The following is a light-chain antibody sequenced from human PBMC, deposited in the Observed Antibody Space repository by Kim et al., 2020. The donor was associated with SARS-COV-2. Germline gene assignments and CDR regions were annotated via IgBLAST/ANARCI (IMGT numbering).Light chain of an antibody. CDR2: VESSGNY. Sequence: QLVLTQSSSASASLGSSVKITCTLSGGHTNYIIAWHQQQPGQAPRYLMNVESSGNYNTGIGVPDRFSGSTSGADHYLTIPNLQSEDEADYYCETWGTDNWVFGGGTQLTVL. CDR1: GGHTNYI. J-gene: IGLJ3*02. V-gene: IGLV4-60*03. CDR3: ETWGTDNWV.